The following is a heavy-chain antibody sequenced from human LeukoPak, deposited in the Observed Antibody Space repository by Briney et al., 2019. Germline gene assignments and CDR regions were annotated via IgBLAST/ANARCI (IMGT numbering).Heavy chain of an antibody. CDR3: VMGASDNPFDY. Sequence: GGSLRLSCSASGFTFSSSTMHWVRQAPEKGLEYVSAVSGSGRSTYYADSVKGRFTISRDNSKNTLYLQLSSLRTEDTAVYYCVMGASDNPFDYWGQGTLVAVTS. CDR1: GFTFSSST. CDR2: VSGSGRST. V-gene: IGHV3-64D*06. J-gene: IGHJ4*02. D-gene: IGHD4/OR15-4a*01.